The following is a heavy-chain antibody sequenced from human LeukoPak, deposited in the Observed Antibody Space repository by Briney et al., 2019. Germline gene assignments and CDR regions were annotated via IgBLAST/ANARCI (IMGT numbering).Heavy chain of an antibody. D-gene: IGHD1-14*01. CDR2: ISSSSSYI. Sequence: GGSLRLSCAVSGFTFSSYSMNWVRQAPGKGLEWVSSISSSSSYIYYADSVKGRFTISRDNAKNSLYLQMNSLRAEDTAVYYCARGPGNPGHAFDIWGQGTMVTVSS. CDR1: GFTFSSYS. CDR3: ARGPGNPGHAFDI. J-gene: IGHJ3*02. V-gene: IGHV3-21*01.